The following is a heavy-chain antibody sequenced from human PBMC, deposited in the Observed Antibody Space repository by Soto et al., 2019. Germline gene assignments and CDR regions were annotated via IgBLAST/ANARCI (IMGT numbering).Heavy chain of an antibody. CDR2: ISGSGGST. D-gene: IGHD4-17*01. J-gene: IGHJ4*02. CDR1: GFTFSSYA. V-gene: IGHV3-23*01. Sequence: GGSLRLSCAASGFTFSSYAMSWVRQAPGKGLEWVSAISGSGGSTYYADSVKGRFTISRDNPKNTLYLQMNSLRAEDTAVYYCAKDRTVTTRGQYFDYWGQGTLVTVSS. CDR3: AKDRTVTTRGQYFDY.